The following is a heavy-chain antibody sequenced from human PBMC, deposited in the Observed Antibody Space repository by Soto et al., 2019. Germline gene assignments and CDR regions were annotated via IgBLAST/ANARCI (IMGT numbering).Heavy chain of an antibody. CDR2: IIPIFGTA. V-gene: IGHV1-69*13. CDR1: GGTFSSYA. D-gene: IGHD6-19*01. J-gene: IGHJ5*02. Sequence: SVKVSCKASGGTFSSYAISWVRQAPGQGLEWMGGIIPIFGTANYAQKFQGRVTITADESTSTAYMELSSLGSEDTAVYYCAREAPSAVDDTNWFDPWGQGTLVTVSS. CDR3: AREAPSAVDDTNWFDP.